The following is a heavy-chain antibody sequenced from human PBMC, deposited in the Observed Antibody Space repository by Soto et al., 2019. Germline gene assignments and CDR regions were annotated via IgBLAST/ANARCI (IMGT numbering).Heavy chain of an antibody. Sequence: GGSLRLSCAASGFNFRSYDMHWVRQSTGKGLEWVSGIGISGDTFYLGSVKGRFTISRENAKNSLNLQMNDLRVGDTAVYYCVRFSGVTLPHYCGMDVWGQGTTVTVSS. V-gene: IGHV3-13*01. CDR2: IGISGDT. J-gene: IGHJ6*02. D-gene: IGHD3-10*01. CDR3: VRFSGVTLPHYCGMDV. CDR1: GFNFRSYD.